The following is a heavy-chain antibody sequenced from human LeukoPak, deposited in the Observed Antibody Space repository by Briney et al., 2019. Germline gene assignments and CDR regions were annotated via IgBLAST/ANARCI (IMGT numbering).Heavy chain of an antibody. CDR1: GGSFSGYY. Sequence: SETLSLTCAVYGGSFSGYYWSWIRQPPGKGLEWIGEINHSGSTNYNPSLKSRVTISVDTSKNQFSLKLSSVTAADTAVYYCARLLVASYSSGESYYFDYWGQGTLVTVSS. D-gene: IGHD6-19*01. V-gene: IGHV4-34*01. CDR2: INHSGST. J-gene: IGHJ4*02. CDR3: ARLLVASYSSGESYYFDY.